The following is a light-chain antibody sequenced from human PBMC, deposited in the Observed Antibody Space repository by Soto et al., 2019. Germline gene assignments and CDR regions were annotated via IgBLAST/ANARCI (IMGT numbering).Light chain of an antibody. V-gene: IGLV2-23*01. CDR1: SSDVGSYNL. CDR2: EGS. Sequence: QSALTQPASVSGSPGQSITISCTGTSSDVGSYNLVSWYQQHPGKAPKLMIYEGSKRPSGVSNRFSGSKSGNTASLTISGLQAEDAADYYCCSYAGSSTHVVLGGGTKVTVL. J-gene: IGLJ2*01. CDR3: CSYAGSSTHVV.